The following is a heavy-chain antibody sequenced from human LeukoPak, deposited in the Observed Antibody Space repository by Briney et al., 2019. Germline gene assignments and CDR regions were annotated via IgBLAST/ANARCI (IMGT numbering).Heavy chain of an antibody. J-gene: IGHJ4*02. Sequence: GASVKVSCKASGGTFSSYAISWVRQAPGQGLEWMGRIIPILGIANYAQKFQGRVTITADKSTSTAYMELSSLRSEDTAVYYCARFWVGIAAAGTGYWGQGTLVTVSS. V-gene: IGHV1-69*04. D-gene: IGHD6-13*01. CDR1: GGTFSSYA. CDR3: ARFWVGIAAAGTGY. CDR2: IIPILGIA.